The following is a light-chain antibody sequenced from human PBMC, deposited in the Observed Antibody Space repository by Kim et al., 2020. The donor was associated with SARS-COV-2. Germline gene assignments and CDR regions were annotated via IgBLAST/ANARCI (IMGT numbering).Light chain of an antibody. CDR2: RNN. CDR3: SAWDSSLSAWV. CDR1: SNNVGNQG. Sequence: TPTRTSTGNSNNVGNQGAAWLQQQQGHPPKLLSYRNNKRPSGISERLSASRSGNTASLTITGLQPEDEADYYCSAWDSSLSAWVFGGGTKLTVL. J-gene: IGLJ3*02. V-gene: IGLV10-54*01.